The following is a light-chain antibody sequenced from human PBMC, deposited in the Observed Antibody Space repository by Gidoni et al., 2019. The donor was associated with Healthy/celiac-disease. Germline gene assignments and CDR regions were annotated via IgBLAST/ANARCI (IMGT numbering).Light chain of an antibody. Sequence: EIVLTQSPATLSLSPGERAPLSCRASQSVSSYLAWYQQKPGQAPRLLIYDASNRATGIPARFSGSGSGTDFTLTISSLDPEDFAVYYCQQRSNWPPTFXGXTKVEIK. J-gene: IGKJ4*01. CDR1: QSVSSY. CDR2: DAS. CDR3: QQRSNWPPT. V-gene: IGKV3-11*01.